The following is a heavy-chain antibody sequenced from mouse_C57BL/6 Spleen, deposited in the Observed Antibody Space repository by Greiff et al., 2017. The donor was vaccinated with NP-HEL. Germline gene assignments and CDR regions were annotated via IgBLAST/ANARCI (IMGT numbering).Heavy chain of an antibody. CDR1: GYTFTDYY. V-gene: IGHV1-26*01. CDR2: INPNNGGT. CDR3: ARLGGYAMDY. D-gene: IGHD4-1*01. J-gene: IGHJ4*01. Sequence: EVQLQQSGPELVKPGASVKISCKASGYTFTDYYMNWVKQSHGKSLEWIGDINPNNGGTSYNQKFKGKATLTGDKSSSTAYMELRSLTSEDSAVYYCARLGGYAMDYWGQGTSVTVSS.